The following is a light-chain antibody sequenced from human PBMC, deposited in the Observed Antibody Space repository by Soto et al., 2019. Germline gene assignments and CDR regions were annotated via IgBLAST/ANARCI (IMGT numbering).Light chain of an antibody. J-gene: IGLJ2*01. CDR2: EGS. CDR1: SSDVGSYNL. V-gene: IGLV2-23*01. Sequence: ALTQPASVSGSPGQSITISCTGTSSDVGSYNLVSWYQQHPGKAPKLMIYEGSKRPSGVSNRFSGSKSGNTASLTISGLQAEDEADYYCCSYAGSRGLVFGGGTQLTVL. CDR3: CSYAGSRGLV.